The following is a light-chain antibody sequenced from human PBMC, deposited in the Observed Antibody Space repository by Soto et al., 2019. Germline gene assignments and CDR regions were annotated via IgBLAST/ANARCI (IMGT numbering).Light chain of an antibody. CDR1: QSVSSSY. Sequence: EIVLTQSPGTLSLSPGERATLSCRASQSVSSSYLAWYQQKPGQAPRLLMYGASSRATGIPDRFSGSGSGTDFTLTISRLEPADFAVYYCQQYGSSPRTFGQGTKVEIK. J-gene: IGKJ1*01. V-gene: IGKV3-20*01. CDR3: QQYGSSPRT. CDR2: GAS.